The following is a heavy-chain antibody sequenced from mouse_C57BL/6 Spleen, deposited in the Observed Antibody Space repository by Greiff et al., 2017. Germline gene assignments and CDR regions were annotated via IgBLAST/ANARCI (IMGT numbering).Heavy chain of an antibody. V-gene: IGHV1-59*01. Sequence: QVQLQQPGAELVRPGTSVKLSCKASGYTFTSFWMHWVKQRPGQGLEWIGVIDPSDSYTNYNQKFKGKATLTVDTSSSTAYMQLSSLTSEDSAVYYCARGGKRDGGMDYWGQGTSVTVSS. J-gene: IGHJ4*01. D-gene: IGHD1-1*02. CDR2: IDPSDSYT. CDR3: ARGGKRDGGMDY. CDR1: GYTFTSFW.